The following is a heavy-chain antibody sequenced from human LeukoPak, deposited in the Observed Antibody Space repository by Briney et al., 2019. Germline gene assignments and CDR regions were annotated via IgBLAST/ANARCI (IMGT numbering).Heavy chain of an antibody. D-gene: IGHD1-26*01. CDR3: ASSGSYGVL. Sequence: SETLSLTCAVYGGSFSGYYWSWIRQPPGKGLEWIGEINHSGSTNYNPFLKSRVTISVDTSKNQFSLKLSSVTAADTAVYYCASSGSYGVLWGQGTLVTVSS. V-gene: IGHV4-34*01. CDR1: GGSFSGYY. CDR2: INHSGST. J-gene: IGHJ4*02.